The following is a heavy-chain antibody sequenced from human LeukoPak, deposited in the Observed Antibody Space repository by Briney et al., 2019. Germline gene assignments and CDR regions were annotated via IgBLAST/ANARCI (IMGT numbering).Heavy chain of an antibody. CDR1: GGSISSGGYY. CDR2: IYYSGST. D-gene: IGHD4-17*01. J-gene: IGHJ5*02. Sequence: TLSLTCTVSGGSISSGGYYWSWIRQHPGKGLEWIGYIYYSGSTYYNPSLKSRVTISVDTSKNQFSLKLSSVTAADTAVYYCARDENDYGAHWFDPWGQGTLVTVSS. CDR3: ARDENDYGAHWFDP. V-gene: IGHV4-31*03.